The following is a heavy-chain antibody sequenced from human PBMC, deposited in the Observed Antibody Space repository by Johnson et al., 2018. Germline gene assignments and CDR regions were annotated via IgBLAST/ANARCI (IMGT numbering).Heavy chain of an antibody. CDR1: GFTFSSHG. D-gene: IGHD2-8*01. V-gene: IGHV3-30*18. J-gene: IGHJ6*02. Sequence: QVQLVESGGGVVQPGRSLRLSCAASGFTFSSHGIHWVRQAPGKGLEWVAVVSYDGNNKHYGDAVKGRFTISRDNAKNTVYLQINSLVTEDTATYYCGKDPHRLVLMTYARMDAWGLGTAVIVSS. CDR2: VSYDGNNK. CDR3: GKDPHRLVLMTYARMDA.